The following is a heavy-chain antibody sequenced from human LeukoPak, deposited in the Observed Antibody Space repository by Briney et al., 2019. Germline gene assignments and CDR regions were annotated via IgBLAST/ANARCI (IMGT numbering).Heavy chain of an antibody. CDR3: ARDNTAAGPLDY. Sequence: ASVKVSCKASGGTFSSYAISWVRQAPGQGLEWMGGIIPIFGTANYAQKFQGRVTMTRDTSTSTVYMELSSLRSEDTAVYYCARDNTAAGPLDYWGQGTLVTVSS. CDR2: IIPIFGTA. D-gene: IGHD6-13*01. J-gene: IGHJ4*02. V-gene: IGHV1-69*05. CDR1: GGTFSSYA.